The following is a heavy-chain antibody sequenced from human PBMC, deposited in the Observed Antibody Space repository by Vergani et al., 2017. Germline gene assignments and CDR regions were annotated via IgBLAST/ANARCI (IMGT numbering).Heavy chain of an antibody. CDR1: GAPISYWC. V-gene: IGHV4-4*07. CDR2: LCPSGST. D-gene: IGHD7-27*01. Sequence: QSQLQESGPRLVKTSETLSLTCSASGAPISYWCWSWLRQPAGKGLEWIGRLCPSGSTNYKPSRKSRVTMSIDTSKNQFSLKLTSVTAADTAVYYCATGAGPFDIWGQGTLVTVSS. J-gene: IGHJ4*02. CDR3: ATGAGPFDI.